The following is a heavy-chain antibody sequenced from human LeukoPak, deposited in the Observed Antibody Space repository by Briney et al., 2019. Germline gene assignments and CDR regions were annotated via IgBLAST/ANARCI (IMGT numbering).Heavy chain of an antibody. CDR3: ARAYSSGWWYDAFDI. J-gene: IGHJ3*02. V-gene: IGHV1-2*02. CDR1: GYTFTGYY. Sequence: ASVKVSCKASGYTFTGYYMHWVRQAPGQGLEWMGWINPNSGGTNYAQKFQGRVTMTRDTSISTAYMELSRLRSDNTDVYYCARAYSSGWWYDAFDIWGQGTMVTVSS. CDR2: INPNSGGT. D-gene: IGHD6-19*01.